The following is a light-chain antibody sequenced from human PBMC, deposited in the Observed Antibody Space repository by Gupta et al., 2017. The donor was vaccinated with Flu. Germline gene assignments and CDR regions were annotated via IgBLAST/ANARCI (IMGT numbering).Light chain of an antibody. CDR3: CSFGAASF. V-gene: IGLV2-11*01. CDR1: SRDVCAYNY. Sequence: QSALTQPRPVSVSPGQSVAISCTGTSRDVCAYNYVSWYQQPPGKAPKLIIYDVTKRPSGVPDRFTGSKSGNTASLTISGLQPEDEADYHCCSFGAASFFGGGTKLTVL. J-gene: IGLJ2*01. CDR2: DVT.